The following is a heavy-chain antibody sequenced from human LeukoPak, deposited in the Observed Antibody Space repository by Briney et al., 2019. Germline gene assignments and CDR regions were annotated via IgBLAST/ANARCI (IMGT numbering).Heavy chain of an antibody. CDR1: GYTFTSYY. D-gene: IGHD3-3*01. CDR3: ARSEGFLDWLSKDQNWFDP. CDR2: INPSGCST. Sequence: ASVKVSCKASGYTFTSYYMHWVRQAPGQGLEGMGIINPSGCSTSYAQKFQGRVTMTRDMSTSTVYMELSSLRSEDTAVYYCARSEGFLDWLSKDQNWFDPWGQGTLVTVSS. J-gene: IGHJ5*02. V-gene: IGHV1-46*01.